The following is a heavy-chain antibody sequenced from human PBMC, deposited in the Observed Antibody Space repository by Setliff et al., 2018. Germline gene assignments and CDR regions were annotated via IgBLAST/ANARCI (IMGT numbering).Heavy chain of an antibody. Sequence: ASVKVSCKASGGTFSSYGISWVRQAPGQGLEWMGGTIPIFGTTDYAQKFRGRVTIITDESTSTAFMQLSSLRSEDTAVYYCVREGVDSRSSTDYRYYMDVWGIGTTVTVSS. V-gene: IGHV1-69*05. J-gene: IGHJ6*03. CDR1: GGTFSSYG. CDR3: VREGVDSRSSTDYRYYMDV. CDR2: TIPIFGTT. D-gene: IGHD3-22*01.